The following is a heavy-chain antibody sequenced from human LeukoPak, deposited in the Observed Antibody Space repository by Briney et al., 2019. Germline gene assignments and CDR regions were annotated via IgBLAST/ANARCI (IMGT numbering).Heavy chain of an antibody. CDR1: GFTFNSYW. D-gene: IGHD2-21*01. J-gene: IGHJ4*02. CDR3: AKKIADMSAATTGFDF. CDR2: ISYDGTTK. V-gene: IGHV3-30*18. Sequence: QSGGSLRLSCTASGFTFNSYWMSWVRQAPGKGLEWVAVISYDGTTKFYADSVKGRFTISRDNSKNTLYLQMSSLRDEDTAVYYCAKKIADMSAATTGFDFWGQGTLVTVSS.